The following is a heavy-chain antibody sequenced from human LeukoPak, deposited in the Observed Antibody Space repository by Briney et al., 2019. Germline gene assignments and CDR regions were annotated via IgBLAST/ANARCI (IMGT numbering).Heavy chain of an antibody. CDR2: IYHTGST. V-gene: IGHV4-39*07. D-gene: IGHD3-22*01. J-gene: IGHJ4*02. CDR3: ATSGKDMYYYDIKPFDY. CDR1: GGSISSAGYY. Sequence: SETLSLTCTVSGGSISSAGYYWSWIRQPPGKGLEWIGEIYHTGSTNYNPSFKSRVSISVDKSKNQLSLNLSSVTAADTAVYYCATSGKDMYYYDIKPFDYWGQGTVVTVSS.